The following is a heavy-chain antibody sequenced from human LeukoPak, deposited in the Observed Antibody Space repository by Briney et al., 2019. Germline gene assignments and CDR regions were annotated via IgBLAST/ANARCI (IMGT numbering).Heavy chain of an antibody. J-gene: IGHJ5*02. V-gene: IGHV1-69*05. CDR3: ARDQFYGSGRGWFDP. D-gene: IGHD3-10*01. Sequence: SVKVSCKASGGTFSSYAISWVRQAPGQGLEWMGRIIPIFGTANYAQKFQGRVTITTDESTSTAYMELSSLRSEDTAVYYCARDQFYGSGRGWFDPWGQGTLVTVS. CDR2: IIPIFGTA. CDR1: GGTFSSYA.